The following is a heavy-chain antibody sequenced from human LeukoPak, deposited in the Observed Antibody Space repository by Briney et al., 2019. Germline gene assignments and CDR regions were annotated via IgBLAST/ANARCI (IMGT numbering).Heavy chain of an antibody. J-gene: IGHJ1*01. Sequence: SETLSLTCAVSGGSISSGGYSWRWIRQPPGKGLEWIGYIYHSGSTYYNPSLKSRVTISVDRSKNQFSLKLSSVTAADTAVYYCASSYRNYDFWSGYSAAEYFQHWGQGTLVTVSS. D-gene: IGHD3-3*01. V-gene: IGHV4-30-2*01. CDR2: IYHSGST. CDR3: ASSYRNYDFWSGYSAAEYFQH. CDR1: GGSISSGGYS.